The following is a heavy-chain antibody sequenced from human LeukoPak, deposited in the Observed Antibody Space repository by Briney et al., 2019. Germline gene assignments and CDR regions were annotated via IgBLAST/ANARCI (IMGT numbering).Heavy chain of an antibody. D-gene: IGHD3-16*02. CDR2: INHSGST. V-gene: IGHV4-34*01. CDR3: AHGRGGYTAFDY. J-gene: IGHJ4*02. CDR1: GGSFSGYY. Sequence: TSETLSLTCAVYGGSFSGYYWSWIRQPPGKGLEWIGEINHSGSTNYNPSLKSRVTISVDTSKNQFSLKLSSVTAADTAVYFCAHGRGGYTAFDYWGQGALVTVSS.